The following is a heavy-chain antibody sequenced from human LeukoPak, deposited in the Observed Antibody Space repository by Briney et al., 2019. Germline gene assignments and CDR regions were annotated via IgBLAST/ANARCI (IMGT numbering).Heavy chain of an antibody. J-gene: IGHJ6*03. V-gene: IGHV4-4*07. CDR3: ARDTSYYYYYMDV. CDR1: GGSISSYY. CDR2: IYTSGST. Sequence: PSETLSVTCTVSGGSISSYYWGWIRQPAGKGLEWIGRIYTSGSTNYNPSLKSRVTMSVDTSKNQLSLKLSSVTAADTAVYYCARDTSYYYYYMDVWGKGTTVTVSS.